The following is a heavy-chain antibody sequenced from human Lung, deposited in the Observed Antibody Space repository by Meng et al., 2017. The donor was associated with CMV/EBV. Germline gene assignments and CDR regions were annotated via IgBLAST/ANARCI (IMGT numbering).Heavy chain of an antibody. CDR2: ITGNGLYI. D-gene: IGHD1-20*01. Sequence: GEXXKISCTASGFTFSDYNMNWVRQAPGKGLEWVSSITGNGLYIYYADAVKGRFTLSRDNAKNSLYLQINSLRAEDTAVYYCVREMLTEFYNWNSLHYFDYWGQGTLVTVSS. V-gene: IGHV3-21*01. CDR1: GFTFSDYN. CDR3: VREMLTEFYNWNSLHYFDY. J-gene: IGHJ4*02.